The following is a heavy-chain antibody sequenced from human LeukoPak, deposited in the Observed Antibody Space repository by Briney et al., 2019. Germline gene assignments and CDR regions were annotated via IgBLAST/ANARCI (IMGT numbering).Heavy chain of an antibody. CDR3: AKLPHSSSWHGAFDY. D-gene: IGHD6-13*01. CDR2: ISGSGGST. Sequence: GGSLRLSCAASGFTFSSYAMSWVRQAPGKGLEWVSAISGSGGSTYYADSVKGRFTISRDNSKNTLYLQMNSLRAEDTAVYCCAKLPHSSSWHGAFDYWGQGTLVTVSS. CDR1: GFTFSSYA. V-gene: IGHV3-23*01. J-gene: IGHJ4*02.